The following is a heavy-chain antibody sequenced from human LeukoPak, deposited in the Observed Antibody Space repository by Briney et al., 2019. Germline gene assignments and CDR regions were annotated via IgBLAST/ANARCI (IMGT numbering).Heavy chain of an antibody. V-gene: IGHV3-21*01. CDR1: GFTFSSYS. D-gene: IGHD1-20*01. CDR3: AKDLTGTLSMDV. CDR2: ISSSSSYI. J-gene: IGHJ6*03. Sequence: GGSLRLSCAASGFTFSSYSMNWVRQAPGKGLEWVSSISSSSSYIYYADSVKGRFTISRDNAKNSLYLQMNSLRAEDTAVYYCAKDLTGTLSMDVWGKGTTVTVSS.